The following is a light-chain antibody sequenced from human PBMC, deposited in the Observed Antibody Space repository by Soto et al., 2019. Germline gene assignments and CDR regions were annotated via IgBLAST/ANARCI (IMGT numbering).Light chain of an antibody. CDR3: QHYGSSPWT. J-gene: IGKJ1*01. CDR1: QSVSSSY. V-gene: IGKV3-20*01. CDR2: GAS. Sequence: EIVLTQSPGTLSLSPGERVTLSCRASQSVSSSYLAWYQHKPGQAPRLLIYGASSRATGIPDRFSGSGSGTDFTLTISRLEPEDFAVYFCQHYGSSPWTFGQGTKVDIK.